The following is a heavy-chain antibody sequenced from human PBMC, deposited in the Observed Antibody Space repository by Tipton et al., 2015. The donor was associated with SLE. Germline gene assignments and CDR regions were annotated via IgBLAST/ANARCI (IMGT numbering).Heavy chain of an antibody. Sequence: TLSLTCSVSGGPITGGTYYWSWIRQPAGKGLEWIGRFYLNGITNYNPSLKSRVTISVDTSKNQFSLRLSSVTAADTAVYYCARWVDSPEGVWGKGTTVTVSS. CDR3: ARWVDSPEGV. J-gene: IGHJ6*04. D-gene: IGHD3-9*01. CDR2: FYLNGIT. CDR1: GGPITGGTYY. V-gene: IGHV4-61*02.